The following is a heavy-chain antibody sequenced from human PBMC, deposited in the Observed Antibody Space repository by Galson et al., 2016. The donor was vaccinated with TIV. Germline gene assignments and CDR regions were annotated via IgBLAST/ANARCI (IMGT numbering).Heavy chain of an antibody. Sequence: SLRLSCAASRFSFNTYWMSWLRQAPGKGLEWVSVIYGDGRTYYTDSVRGRFTISRDSSKNTLYLQMNSLRAEDTAVYYCARDRYYDARGYYYYYYGMDVWGQGTTVTVSS. J-gene: IGHJ6*02. V-gene: IGHV3-53*01. D-gene: IGHD3-22*01. CDR1: RFSFNTYW. CDR3: ARDRYYDARGYYYYYYGMDV. CDR2: IYGDGRT.